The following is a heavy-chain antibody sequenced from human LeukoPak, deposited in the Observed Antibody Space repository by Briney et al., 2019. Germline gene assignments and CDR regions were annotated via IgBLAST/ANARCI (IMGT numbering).Heavy chain of an antibody. Sequence: GGSLRLSCAASGFTFSSYEMNWVRQAPGKGLEWVSYISSSGSTIYYADSVKGRFTISRDNAKNSLYLQMNSLRVEDTAVYYCARDGGPGYSSGPYYYGMDVWGQGTTVTVSS. D-gene: IGHD6-19*01. CDR3: ARDGGPGYSSGPYYYGMDV. CDR1: GFTFSSYE. V-gene: IGHV3-48*03. CDR2: ISSSGSTI. J-gene: IGHJ6*02.